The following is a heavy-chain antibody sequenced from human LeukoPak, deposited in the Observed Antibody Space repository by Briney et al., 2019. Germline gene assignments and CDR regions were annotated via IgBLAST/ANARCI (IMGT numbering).Heavy chain of an antibody. CDR3: ARLRSTYWYFDL. CDR1: GGSISIYY. J-gene: IGHJ2*01. Sequence: PSETLSLTCTVSGGSISIYYWSWIRQPAGKGLEWIGRIYTSGTTHYNPSLKSRVTMSVDTSKNQFSLKLSSVTAADTAVYYCARLRSTYWYFDLRGRGTLVTVSS. V-gene: IGHV4-4*07. CDR2: IYTSGTT. D-gene: IGHD4-17*01.